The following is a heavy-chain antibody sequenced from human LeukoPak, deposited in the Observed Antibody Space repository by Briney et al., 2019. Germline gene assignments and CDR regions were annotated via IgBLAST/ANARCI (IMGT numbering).Heavy chain of an antibody. CDR2: IYYSGST. V-gene: IGHV4-61*01. CDR1: GGSVSSGSYY. Sequence: LETLSLTCTVSGGSVSSGSYYWSWIRQPPGKGLEWIGYIYYSGSTNYNPSLKSRVTISVDTSKNQSSLKLSSVTAADTAVYYCARGLYSSGWFFDYWGQGTLVTVSS. CDR3: ARGLYSSGWFFDY. J-gene: IGHJ4*02. D-gene: IGHD6-19*01.